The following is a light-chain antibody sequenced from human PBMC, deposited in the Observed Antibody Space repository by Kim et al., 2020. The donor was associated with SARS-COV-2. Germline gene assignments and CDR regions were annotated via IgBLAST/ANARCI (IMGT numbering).Light chain of an antibody. V-gene: IGKV2-28*01. Sequence: IVMTQSPLSLSVTPGEAASISCRSSQSLLHINGNDYLDWYLQKPGQSPQLLIYLGSNRASGVPDRFSGSGSGTDFTLKISRVEAEDVGVYYCMQALQTLRSFGQGTKLEI. CDR2: LGS. CDR3: MQALQTLRS. J-gene: IGKJ2*03. CDR1: QSLLHINGNDY.